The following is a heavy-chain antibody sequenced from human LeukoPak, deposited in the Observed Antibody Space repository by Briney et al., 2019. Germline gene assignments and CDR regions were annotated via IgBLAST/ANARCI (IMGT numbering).Heavy chain of an antibody. Sequence: PGRSLRLSCAASGFSFGDYAMGWVRQAPGKGLEWVGFIRTKVYGGTTEYAASVKGRFTISREDSKSTAYLQMNSLKTEDTAVYYCSSTPYHYDTRGIGFDYWGQGTLVTVSS. CDR2: IRTKVYGGTT. CDR3: SSTPYHYDTRGIGFDY. D-gene: IGHD3-22*01. V-gene: IGHV3-49*04. CDR1: GFSFGDYA. J-gene: IGHJ4*02.